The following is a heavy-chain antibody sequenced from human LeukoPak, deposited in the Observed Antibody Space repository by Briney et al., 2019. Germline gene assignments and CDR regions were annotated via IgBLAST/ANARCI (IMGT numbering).Heavy chain of an antibody. CDR1: GGTFSSYA. D-gene: IGHD3-10*01. Sequence: SVKVSCKASGGTFSSYAISWVRPAPGQGLEWMGGFDPEDGETIYVQKFQGRVTITADESTSTAYMELSSLRPEDTAVYYCARDRNYGSGSYYNAPYNWFDPWGQGTLVTVSS. V-gene: IGHV1-69*13. CDR3: ARDRNYGSGSYYNAPYNWFDP. CDR2: FDPEDGET. J-gene: IGHJ5*02.